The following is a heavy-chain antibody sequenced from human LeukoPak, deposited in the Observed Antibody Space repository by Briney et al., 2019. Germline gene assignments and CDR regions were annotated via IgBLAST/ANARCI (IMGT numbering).Heavy chain of an antibody. CDR1: GGSISSYY. CDR2: IYYSGST. Sequence: PSETLSLTCTVSGGSISSYYWSWIRQPPGKGLEWIGYIYYSGSTNYNPSLKSRVTISVDTSKNQFSLKLSSVTAADTAVYYCARGRFGAVAGTYYYYYYMDVWGKGTTVTVSS. V-gene: IGHV4-59*01. D-gene: IGHD6-19*01. J-gene: IGHJ6*03. CDR3: ARGRFGAVAGTYYYYYYMDV.